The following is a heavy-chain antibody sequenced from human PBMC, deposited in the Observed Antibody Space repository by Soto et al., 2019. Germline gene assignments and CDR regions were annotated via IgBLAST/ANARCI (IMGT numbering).Heavy chain of an antibody. CDR3: ARRGGLGTYNWFDP. CDR2: IYYSGST. J-gene: IGHJ5*02. D-gene: IGHD7-27*01. CDR1: GGSISSSSYY. Sequence: TSETLSLTCTVSGGSISSSSYYWGWIRQPPGKGLEWIGSIYYSGSTYYNPSLKSRVTISVDTSKNQFSLKLSSVTAADTAVYYCARRGGLGTYNWFDPWGQGTLVTVSS. V-gene: IGHV4-39*01.